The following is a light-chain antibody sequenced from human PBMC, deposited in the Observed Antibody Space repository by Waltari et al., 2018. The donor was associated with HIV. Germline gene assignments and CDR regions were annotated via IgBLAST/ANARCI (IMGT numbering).Light chain of an antibody. CDR2: DVS. J-gene: IGLJ3*02. CDR3: CSYAGSSTLV. V-gene: IGLV2-23*02. CDR1: SSDVGSYNL. Sequence: QSALTQPASVSGSPGQSITISGTGTSSDVGSYNLVSWYQQHPGKAPKLMIYDVSKRPSGVSNRFSGSKSGNTASLTISGLQAEDEADYYCCSYAGSSTLVFGGGTKLTVL.